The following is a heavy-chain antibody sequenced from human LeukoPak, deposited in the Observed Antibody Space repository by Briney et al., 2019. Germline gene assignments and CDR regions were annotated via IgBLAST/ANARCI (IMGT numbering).Heavy chain of an antibody. V-gene: IGHV3-21*01. D-gene: IGHD3-10*01. CDR1: GFTFSSYW. J-gene: IGHJ6*03. CDR2: ISSSSSYI. Sequence: PGGSLRLSCAASGFTFSSYWMSWVRQAPGKGLEWVSSISSSSSYIYYADSVKGRFTISRDNAKNSLYLQMNSLRAEDTAVYYCATYGSGSWVLGYYMDVWGKGTTVTVSS. CDR3: ATYGSGSWVLGYYMDV.